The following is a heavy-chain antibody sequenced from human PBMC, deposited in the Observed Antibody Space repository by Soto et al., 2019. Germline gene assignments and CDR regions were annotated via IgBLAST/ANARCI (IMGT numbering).Heavy chain of an antibody. Sequence: GGSLRLSCAASGFTFTSYWMSWVRQAPGKGLEWVASIKQDGGEAYYVGSVTGRFTISRDNAKNSLYLEMNSLRAEDRAVYYCATSSDTGYIFDFWGQGTLVTVSS. V-gene: IGHV3-7*01. CDR1: GFTFTSYW. J-gene: IGHJ4*02. CDR3: ATSSDTGYIFDF. D-gene: IGHD3-9*01. CDR2: IKQDGGEA.